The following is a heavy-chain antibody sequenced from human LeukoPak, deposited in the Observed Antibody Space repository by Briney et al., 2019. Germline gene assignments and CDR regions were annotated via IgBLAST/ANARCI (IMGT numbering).Heavy chain of an antibody. CDR2: IIPIFGIA. D-gene: IGHD2-15*01. CDR3: ARVEGYCSGGSCYLDP. CDR1: GGTFSSYA. Sequence: SVKVSCKASGGTFSSYAISWVRQAPGQGLEWMGRIIPIFGIANYAQKFQGRVTITADKSTSTAHMELSSLRSEDTAVYYCARVEGYCSGGSCYLDPWGQGTLVTVSS. V-gene: IGHV1-69*04. J-gene: IGHJ5*02.